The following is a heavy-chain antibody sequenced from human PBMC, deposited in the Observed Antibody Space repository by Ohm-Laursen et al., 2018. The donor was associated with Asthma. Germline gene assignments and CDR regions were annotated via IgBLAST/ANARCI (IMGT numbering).Heavy chain of an antibody. CDR2: IYYSGST. D-gene: IGHD6-19*01. CDR1: GGSISSGGYY. J-gene: IGHJ4*02. Sequence: TLSLTCIVSGGSISSGGYYWSWIRQHPGKGLEWIGYIYYSGSTYYNPSLKSRVTISVDTSKNQFSLKLSSVTAADTAVYYCARDLYSSGWGFDYWGQGTLVTVSS. CDR3: ARDLYSSGWGFDY. V-gene: IGHV4-31*03.